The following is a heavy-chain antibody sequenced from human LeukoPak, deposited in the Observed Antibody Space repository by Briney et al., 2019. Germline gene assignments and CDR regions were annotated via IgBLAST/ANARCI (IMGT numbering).Heavy chain of an antibody. D-gene: IGHD6-19*01. V-gene: IGHV3-13*01. CDR2: IGIRGDT. CDR3: ARGGIQVSGIDEFGY. CDR1: GFTFIDYD. Sequence: GGSLRLSCAASGFTFIDYDMHWVRQVIGKGLEWVSAIGIRGDTHYSGSVKGRFTISRENAESSLYLQMNSLRAEDTAVYYCARGGIQVSGIDEFGYWGQGTLVTVSS. J-gene: IGHJ4*02.